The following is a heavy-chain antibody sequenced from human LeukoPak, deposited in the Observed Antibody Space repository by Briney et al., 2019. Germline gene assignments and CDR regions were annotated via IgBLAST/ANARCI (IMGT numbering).Heavy chain of an antibody. Sequence: PSETLSLTCTVSGGSISSYYWSWIRQPPGKGLEWIGYIYYSGSTNYNPSLKSRVTISVDTSKNQFSLKPSSVTAADTAVYYCARGSFDSSGWYYFDYWGQGTLVTVSS. CDR3: ARGSFDSSGWYYFDY. CDR2: IYYSGST. D-gene: IGHD6-19*01. CDR1: GGSISSYY. V-gene: IGHV4-59*01. J-gene: IGHJ4*02.